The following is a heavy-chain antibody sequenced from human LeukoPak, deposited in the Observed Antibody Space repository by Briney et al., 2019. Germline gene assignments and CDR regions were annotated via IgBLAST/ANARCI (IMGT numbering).Heavy chain of an antibody. CDR3: ARHVYDILTPYYYYYMDV. V-gene: IGHV4-39*01. D-gene: IGHD3-9*01. CDR1: GVSISSSSYY. CDR2: IYYSGST. Sequence: SETLSLTCNVSGVSISSSSYYWGWIRQPPGKGLEWIGSIYYSGSTYYNPSLKSRVTISVDTSKNQFSLKLSSVTAADTAVYYCARHVYDILTPYYYYYMDVWGKGTTVTISS. J-gene: IGHJ6*03.